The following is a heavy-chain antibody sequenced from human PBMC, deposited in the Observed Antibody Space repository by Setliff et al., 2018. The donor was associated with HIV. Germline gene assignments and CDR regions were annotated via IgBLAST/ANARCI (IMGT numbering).Heavy chain of an antibody. CDR3: ARDSNAPYFQY. Sequence: ASVKVSCKASGYTFSNFDISWVRQATGQGLEWMGWMNPKSGHTGYSQKFRGRVTMTSNTSIDTAYMELTSLRSDDTAVYYCARDSNAPYFQYWGQGTLVTVSS. CDR1: GYTFSNFD. CDR2: MNPKSGHT. D-gene: IGHD1-1*01. V-gene: IGHV1-8*02. J-gene: IGHJ1*01.